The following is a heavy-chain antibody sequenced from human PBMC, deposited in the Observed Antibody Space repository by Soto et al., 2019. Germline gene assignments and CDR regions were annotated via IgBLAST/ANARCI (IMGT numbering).Heavy chain of an antibody. D-gene: IGHD2-15*01. CDR3: ASDVLGYCSGGSCYRLDY. Sequence: QVQLVESGGGVVQPGRSLRLSCAASGFTFSSYAMHWVRQAPGKGLEWVAVISYDGSNKYYADSVKGRFTISRDNSKNTLYLQMNSMRDEDTAVYYCASDVLGYCSGGSCYRLDYWGQGTLVTVSS. CDR2: ISYDGSNK. V-gene: IGHV3-30-3*01. J-gene: IGHJ4*02. CDR1: GFTFSSYA.